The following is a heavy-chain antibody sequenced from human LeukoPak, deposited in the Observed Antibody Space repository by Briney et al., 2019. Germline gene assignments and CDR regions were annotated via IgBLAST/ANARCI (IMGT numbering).Heavy chain of an antibody. Sequence: ASVKVSCKASGYTFTSYGISWVRQAPGQGLEWMGWISAYNGNTNYAQKLQGRVTMTTDTSTSTAYMELRSLRSDDTAVYYCARALSSYYYDSSGHRFDYWGQGTLVTVSS. CDR2: ISAYNGNT. V-gene: IGHV1-18*01. CDR1: GYTFTSYG. CDR3: ARALSSYYYDSSGHRFDY. D-gene: IGHD3-22*01. J-gene: IGHJ4*02.